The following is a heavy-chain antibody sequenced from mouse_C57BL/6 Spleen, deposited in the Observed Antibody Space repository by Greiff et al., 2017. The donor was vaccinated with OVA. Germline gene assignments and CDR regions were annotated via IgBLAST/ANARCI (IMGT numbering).Heavy chain of an antibody. D-gene: IGHD1-1*01. CDR2: IDPSDSYT. V-gene: IGHV1-69*01. CDR3: ARTGSSYVYFDY. Sequence: QVQLKQPGAELVMPGASVKLSCKASGYTFTSYWMHWVKQRPGQGLEWIGEIDPSDSYTNYNQKFKGKSTLTVDKSSSTAYMQLSSLTSEDSAVYYCARTGSSYVYFDYWGQGTTLTVSP. CDR1: GYTFTSYW. J-gene: IGHJ2*01.